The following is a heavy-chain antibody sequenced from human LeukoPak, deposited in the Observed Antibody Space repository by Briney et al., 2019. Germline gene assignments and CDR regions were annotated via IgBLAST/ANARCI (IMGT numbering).Heavy chain of an antibody. Sequence: GESLKISCAASGFIFSAYTMNWVRRAPGKGLEWVSSISSSSTYKYYADSVKGRFTISRDNAQNSLYLQMNSLRAEDTAVYYCARVAQYYYDSSGYYCPDYWGQGTLVTVSS. CDR3: ARVAQYYYDSSGYYCPDY. J-gene: IGHJ4*02. D-gene: IGHD3-22*01. CDR2: ISSSSTYK. V-gene: IGHV3-21*01. CDR1: GFIFSAYT.